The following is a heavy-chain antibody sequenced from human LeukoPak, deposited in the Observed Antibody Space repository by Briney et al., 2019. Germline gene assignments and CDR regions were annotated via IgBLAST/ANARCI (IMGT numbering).Heavy chain of an antibody. CDR3: ATDVVVVAATVAFDI. D-gene: IGHD2-15*01. Sequence: ASVTVSCKVSGYTLTELSMHWVRQAPGKGLEWMGGFDPEDGETIYAQKFQGRVTMTEDTSTDTAYMELSSLRSEDTAVYYCATDVVVVAATVAFDIWGQGTMVTVSS. V-gene: IGHV1-24*01. CDR2: FDPEDGET. J-gene: IGHJ3*02. CDR1: GYTLTELS.